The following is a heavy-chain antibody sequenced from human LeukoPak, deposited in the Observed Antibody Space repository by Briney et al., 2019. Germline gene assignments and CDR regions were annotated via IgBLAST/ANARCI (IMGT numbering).Heavy chain of an antibody. V-gene: IGHV3-21*01. CDR3: ARAYGDYYGVFPDY. D-gene: IGHD4-17*01. J-gene: IGHJ4*02. CDR1: GFTFSSYS. Sequence: GGSLRLSCAASGFTFSSYSMNWVRQAPGKGLKWVSSISSSSSYIYYADSVKGRFTISRDNAKNSLYLQMNSLGAEDTAVYYCARAYGDYYGVFPDYWGQGTLVTVSS. CDR2: ISSSSSYI.